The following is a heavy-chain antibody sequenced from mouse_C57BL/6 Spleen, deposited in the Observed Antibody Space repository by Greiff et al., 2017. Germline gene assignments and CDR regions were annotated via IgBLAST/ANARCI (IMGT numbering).Heavy chain of an antibody. V-gene: IGHV5-6*02. CDR2: ISSGGSYT. CDR1: GFTFSSYG. CDR3: ARRGGTGYFDY. D-gene: IGHD4-1*01. J-gene: IGHJ2*01. Sequence: DVMLVESGGDLVKPGGSLKLSCAASGFTFSSYGMSWVRQTPDKRLEWVATISSGGSYTYYPDSVKGRFTISRDNAKNTLYLQMSSLKSEDTAMYYCARRGGTGYFDYWGQGTTLTVSS.